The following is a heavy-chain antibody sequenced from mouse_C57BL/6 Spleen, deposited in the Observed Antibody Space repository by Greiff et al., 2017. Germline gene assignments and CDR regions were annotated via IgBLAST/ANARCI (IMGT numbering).Heavy chain of an antibody. CDR3: ARRGGSRGAMDY. D-gene: IGHD1-1*01. CDR1: GYAFTNYL. CDR2: INPGSGGT. Sequence: VQLQQSGAELVRPGTSVKVSCKASGYAFTNYLIEWVKQRPGQGLEWIGVINPGSGGTNYNEKFKGKATLTADKSSSTAYMLLSSLISEDSAVYFCARRGGSRGAMDYWGQGTSVTVSS. J-gene: IGHJ4*01. V-gene: IGHV1-54*01.